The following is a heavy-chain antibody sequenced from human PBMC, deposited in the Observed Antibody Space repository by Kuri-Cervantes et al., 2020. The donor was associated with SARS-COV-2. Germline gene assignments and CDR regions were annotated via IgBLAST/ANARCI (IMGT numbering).Heavy chain of an antibody. Sequence: GSLRLSCTVSGDSIRGSSYYWGWIRQPPGKGLEWRATVYDSGGTYTNPSLESSLSISVDTTKNQFSQKLRSVTAADTAVYYCAGPHRSSGWDFDSWGQGTLVTVSS. CDR1: GDSIRGSSYY. D-gene: IGHD6-19*01. CDR3: AGPHRSSGWDFDS. J-gene: IGHJ4*02. V-gene: IGHV4-39*01. CDR2: VYDSGGT.